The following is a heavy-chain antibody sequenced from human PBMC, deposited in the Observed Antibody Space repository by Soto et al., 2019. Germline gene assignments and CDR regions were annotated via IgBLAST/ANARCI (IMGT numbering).Heavy chain of an antibody. CDR1: GFTFSSYA. Sequence: EVQLLESGGGLVQPGGSLRLSCAASGFTFSSYAMSWVRQAPGKGLEWVSAISGSGGSTYYADSVKGRFTISRDNSKNTMDLQMNSLRAEDTAVYYCAKDPVYSGWDFGYWGQGTLVTVSS. V-gene: IGHV3-23*01. CDR2: ISGSGGST. J-gene: IGHJ4*02. CDR3: AKDPVYSGWDFGY. D-gene: IGHD6-19*01.